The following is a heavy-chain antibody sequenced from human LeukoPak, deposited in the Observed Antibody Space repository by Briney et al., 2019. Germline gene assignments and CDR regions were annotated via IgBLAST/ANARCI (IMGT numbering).Heavy chain of an antibody. CDR2: IYYSGST. Sequence: PSETLSLTCTVSGGSISSSSYYWGWIRQPPGKGLEWIGSIYYSGSTYYNPSLKSRVTISVDTSKNQFSLKLSSVTAADTAVYYCARDSASSGSPFDPWGQGTLVTVSS. CDR3: ARDSASSGSPFDP. CDR1: GGSISSSSYY. D-gene: IGHD3-22*01. V-gene: IGHV4-39*07. J-gene: IGHJ5*02.